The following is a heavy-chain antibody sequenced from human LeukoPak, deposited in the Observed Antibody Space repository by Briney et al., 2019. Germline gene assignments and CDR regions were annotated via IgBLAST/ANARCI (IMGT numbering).Heavy chain of an antibody. Sequence: GASVKVSCKASGYTFTGYYMHWVRQAPGQGLEWMGRINPNSGGTNYAQKFQGRVTMTRDTSISTAYMELSRLRPDDTAVYYCARANSMVRGENWFDPWGQGTLVTVSS. V-gene: IGHV1-2*06. J-gene: IGHJ5*02. D-gene: IGHD3-10*01. CDR2: INPNSGGT. CDR3: ARANSMVRGENWFDP. CDR1: GYTFTGYY.